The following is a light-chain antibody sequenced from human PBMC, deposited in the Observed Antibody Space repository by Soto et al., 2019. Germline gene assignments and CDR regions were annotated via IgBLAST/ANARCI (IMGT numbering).Light chain of an antibody. V-gene: IGLV2-23*02. CDR3: CSYAGGSTLL. J-gene: IGLJ2*01. CDR2: EVS. CDR1: SSDIGKYNL. Sequence: QSALTQSASVSGSPGQSITISCTGTSSDIGKYNLVSWYQQRPGKAPKLMIYEVSKRPSGVSNRFSGSKSGNTASLTISGVQVEDEADYYCCSYAGGSTLLFGGGTQLTVL.